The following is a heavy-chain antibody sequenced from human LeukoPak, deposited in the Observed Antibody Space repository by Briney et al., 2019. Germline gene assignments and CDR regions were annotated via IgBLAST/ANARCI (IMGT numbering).Heavy chain of an antibody. CDR1: GGSISSGGHS. CDR3: ATDAVAGSDGFDY. Sequence: PSETLSLTCAVSGGSISSGGHSWNWIRQPQGKGLEWIGYIYNSGSAYSNPSLKTLVTISVDLSKNQFSLKINSVTAADTAVYYCATDAVAGSDGFDYWGQGTLVTVSS. D-gene: IGHD6-19*01. CDR2: IYNSGSA. V-gene: IGHV4-30-2*01. J-gene: IGHJ4*02.